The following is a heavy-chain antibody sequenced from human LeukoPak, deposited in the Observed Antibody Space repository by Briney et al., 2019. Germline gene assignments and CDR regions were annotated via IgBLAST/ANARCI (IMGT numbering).Heavy chain of an antibody. Sequence: PSETLSLTCTVSGGSISSYYWSWIRQPPGKGLEWIGYIYCSGSTNYNPSLKSRVTISVDTSKNQFSLKLSSVTAADTAVYYCARVVWELPRLDDAFDIWGQGTMVTVSS. J-gene: IGHJ3*02. CDR1: GGSISSYY. CDR3: ARVVWELPRLDDAFDI. D-gene: IGHD1-26*01. CDR2: IYCSGST. V-gene: IGHV4-59*01.